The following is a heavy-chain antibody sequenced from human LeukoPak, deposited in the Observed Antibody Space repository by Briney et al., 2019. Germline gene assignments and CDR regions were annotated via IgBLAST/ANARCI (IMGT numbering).Heavy chain of an antibody. J-gene: IGHJ6*03. CDR3: ARDSTQKYYYYYMDV. D-gene: IGHD2/OR15-2a*01. CDR1: GGSISSGGYY. CDR2: IYYSGST. V-gene: IGHV4-31*03. Sequence: SETLSLTCTVSGGSISSGGYYWSWIRQHPGKGLEWIGYIYYSGSTYYNPSLKSRVTISVDTSKNQFSLKLSSVTAADTAVYYCARDSTQKYYYYYMDVWGKGTTVTVSS.